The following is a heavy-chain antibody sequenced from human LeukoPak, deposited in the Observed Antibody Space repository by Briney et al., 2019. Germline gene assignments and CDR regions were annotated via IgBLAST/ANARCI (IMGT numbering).Heavy chain of an antibody. J-gene: IGHJ4*02. CDR3: ARGVGGSYYDY. CDR2: ISGSGGGR. CDR1: GFTFSSYG. Sequence: PGGSLRLSCAASGFTFSSYGMSWVCQAPGKGLEWVSAISGSGGGRYYAHSVKGRFTISRDNSKNTLYLHMNSLRAEDTAVYYCARGVGGSYYDYWGQGTLVTVSS. D-gene: IGHD1-26*01. V-gene: IGHV3-23*01.